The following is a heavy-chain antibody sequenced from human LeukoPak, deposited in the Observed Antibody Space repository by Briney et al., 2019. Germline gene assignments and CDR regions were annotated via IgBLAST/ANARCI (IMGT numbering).Heavy chain of an antibody. J-gene: IGHJ4*02. CDR1: GFTFSSYG. D-gene: IGHD3-10*01. CDR3: AKLYYYGSGRVPLSDY. Sequence: GGSLRLSCAASGFTFSSYGMHWVRQAPGKGLEWVAVIWYDGSNKYYADSVNGRFTISRDNSKNTLYLQMNSLRAEDTAVYHCAKLYYYGSGRVPLSDYWGQGTLVTVSS. CDR2: IWYDGSNK. V-gene: IGHV3-33*06.